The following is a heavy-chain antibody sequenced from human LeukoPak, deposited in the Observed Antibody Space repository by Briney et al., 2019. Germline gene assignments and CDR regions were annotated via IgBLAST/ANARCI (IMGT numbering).Heavy chain of an antibody. J-gene: IGHJ3*02. CDR2: IYYSGST. CDR3: GRPYSRYYRDAFDI. D-gene: IGHD6-13*01. CDR1: GGSLSSYY. V-gene: IGHV4-59*01. Sequence: SETLSLTCPVSGGSLSSYYWSWIRQPPGKGLEWIGYIYYSGSTNYNPSLKSRVTISVDTSKNQFSLKLSSVTAADTAVYYCGRPYSRYYRDAFDIWGQGTMVTVSS.